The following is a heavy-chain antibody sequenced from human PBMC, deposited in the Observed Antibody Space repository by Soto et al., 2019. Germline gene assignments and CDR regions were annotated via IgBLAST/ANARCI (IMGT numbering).Heavy chain of an antibody. J-gene: IGHJ3*02. Sequence: SQPKSVTYTVSGGSIISSGCRRSRNSKPPGKGLEWIASIKYSGTTFYNPSLKSRVTLSVDTSKNQFALKLSSVTAAETAVYYCARHGITGSYYDAFDIWGQGTMVTVSS. V-gene: IGHV4-39*01. CDR3: ARHGITGSYYDAFDI. D-gene: IGHD1-26*01. CDR2: IKYSGTT. CDR1: GGSIISSGCR.